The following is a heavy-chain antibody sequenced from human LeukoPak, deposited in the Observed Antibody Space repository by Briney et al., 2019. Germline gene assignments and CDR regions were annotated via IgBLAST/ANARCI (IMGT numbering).Heavy chain of an antibody. CDR3: ARGATVTYHGMDV. CDR2: INYNGESI. CDR1: GFTFSSYE. D-gene: IGHD4-17*01. Sequence: GGSLRLSCAASGFTFSSYEMNWVRQAPGKGLEWLSYINYNGESIYYADSVKGRFTVSRDNARGSLSLQMNSLRGEDTAVYYCARGATVTYHGMDVWGQGTTVTVSS. V-gene: IGHV3-48*03. J-gene: IGHJ6*02.